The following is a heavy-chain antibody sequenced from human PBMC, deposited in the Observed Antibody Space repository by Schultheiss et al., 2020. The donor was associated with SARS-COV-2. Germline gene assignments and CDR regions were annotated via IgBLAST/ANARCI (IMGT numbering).Heavy chain of an antibody. CDR3: ARGKLAGTGWFDP. CDR2: IYHSGST. CDR1: GGSISSSNW. V-gene: IGHV4-4*02. Sequence: SETLSLTCAVSGGSISSSNWWSWVRQPPGKGLEWIGYIYHSGSTNYNPSLKSRVTISVDTSKNQFSLNLSSVTAADAAVYYCARGKLAGTGWFDPWGQGTLVTVSS. J-gene: IGHJ5*02. D-gene: IGHD6-19*01.